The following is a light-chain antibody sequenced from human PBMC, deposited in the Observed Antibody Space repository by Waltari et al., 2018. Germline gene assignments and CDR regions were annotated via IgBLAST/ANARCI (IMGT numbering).Light chain of an antibody. Sequence: DVQMTQSPSTLSASVGDTVSITCRASQSIMSWLAWYQQKAGKAPKVLISKASTLESGGPSRFSGSESGTEFTLTISNLQPDDFATYYCQQYNTDYTFGQGTILEIK. CDR1: QSIMSW. CDR2: KAS. CDR3: QQYNTDYT. J-gene: IGKJ2*01. V-gene: IGKV1-5*03.